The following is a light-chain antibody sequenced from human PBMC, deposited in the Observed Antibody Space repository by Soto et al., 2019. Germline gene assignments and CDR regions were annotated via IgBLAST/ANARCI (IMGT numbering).Light chain of an antibody. CDR1: QSISSH. Sequence: EIVLTQSPATLSLSPGDRATLSCRASQSISSHLAWYQQRPGQVVRLLIYGASTRATGIPARFSGSGSGTEFTLTISSLQSEDFAVYYCQQYSIWRTFGQGTKVDIK. CDR2: GAS. V-gene: IGKV3-15*01. J-gene: IGKJ1*01. CDR3: QQYSIWRT.